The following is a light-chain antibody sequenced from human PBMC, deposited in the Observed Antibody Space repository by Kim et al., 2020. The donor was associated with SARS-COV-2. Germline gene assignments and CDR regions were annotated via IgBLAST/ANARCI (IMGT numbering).Light chain of an antibody. CDR1: SSDVGRYDL. CDR3: CSYVGSTTYV. Sequence: QSALTQPASVSGSRGQSITISCTGSSSDVGRYDLVSWYQHHPGKVPKLIISEINKRPSGVSDRFSGSKSGNTASLTISGLQAEDEAEYYCCSYVGSTTYVFGTGTKVTVL. V-gene: IGLV2-23*02. CDR2: EIN. J-gene: IGLJ1*01.